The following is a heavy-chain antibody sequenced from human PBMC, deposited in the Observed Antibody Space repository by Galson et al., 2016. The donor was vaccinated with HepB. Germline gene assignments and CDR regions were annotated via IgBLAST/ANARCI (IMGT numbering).Heavy chain of an antibody. CDR3: ARALGLRGLQATKGGDQ. D-gene: IGHD5-24*01. Sequence: SLRLSCAASGFTFSGYAMRWVRQAPGKRLDRVALISYDGSIKYYADSVNSRFTISSDTTKNTLYQQLNNLKPEETAVYYCARALGLRGLQATKGGDQWGQGTLVTVSS. J-gene: IGHJ4*02. CDR2: ISYDGSIK. CDR1: GFTFSGYA. V-gene: IGHV3-30-3*01.